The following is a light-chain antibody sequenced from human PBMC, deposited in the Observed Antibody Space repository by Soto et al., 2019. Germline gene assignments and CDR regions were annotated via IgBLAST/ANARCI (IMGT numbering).Light chain of an antibody. CDR2: EVG. V-gene: IGLV2-14*01. J-gene: IGLJ3*02. CDR3: TSYTSSSTLV. CDR1: SSDVGGYKY. Sequence: QSVLTQPASVSGSPGQSITMSCSGTSSDVGGYKYVSWYQQHPGKAPKLMIYEVGNRPSGVSQRFSGSKSGNTASLTIFGLQAEDEADYYCTSYTSSSTLVFGGGTKLPS.